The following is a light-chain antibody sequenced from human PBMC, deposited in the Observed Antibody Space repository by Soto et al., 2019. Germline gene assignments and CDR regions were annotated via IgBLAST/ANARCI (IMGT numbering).Light chain of an antibody. Sequence: DLQMTQSHSTLSASVGDRVTITCRASQSISSWLAWYQQKPGKAPKLLIYKASTLKSGVPSRFSGSGSGTEFTLTISSLQPDDFATYYCQQSYSTRWTFGQGTKVDIK. CDR1: QSISSW. CDR2: KAS. J-gene: IGKJ1*01. V-gene: IGKV1-5*03. CDR3: QQSYSTRWT.